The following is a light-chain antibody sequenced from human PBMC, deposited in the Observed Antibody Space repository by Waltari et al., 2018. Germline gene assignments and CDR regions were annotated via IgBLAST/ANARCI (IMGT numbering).Light chain of an antibody. CDR3: QPSYDTLLT. J-gene: IGKJ5*01. CDR2: SAS. CDR1: QSIGRF. V-gene: IGKV1-39*01. Sequence: IELTQSPSFLSASVGDSVSITCRASQSIGRFLTWYKQTPGRAPRVLISSASTVQFGVPSRIRGGGSATHFTLPISSRQPAAFGTYSCQPSYDTLLTFGQGTRLEI.